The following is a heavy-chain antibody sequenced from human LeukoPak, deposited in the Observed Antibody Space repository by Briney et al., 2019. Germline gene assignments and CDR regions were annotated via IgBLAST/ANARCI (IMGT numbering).Heavy chain of an antibody. J-gene: IGHJ4*02. CDR2: ISISSTYI. V-gene: IGHV3-21*01. D-gene: IGHD1-26*01. CDR1: GFTFSSYT. CDR3: VRVQPWERLPPDY. Sequence: PGGSLRLSCAASGFTFSSYTMNWVRQAPGKGLEWVSTISISSTYIYYADSVKGRFTISRDNAKKSLYLQMNSLRAEDTAVYYCVRVQPWERLPPDYWGQGILVTVSS.